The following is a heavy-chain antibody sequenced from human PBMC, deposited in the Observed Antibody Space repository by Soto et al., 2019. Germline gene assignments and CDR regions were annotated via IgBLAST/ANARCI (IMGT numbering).Heavy chain of an antibody. CDR2: ISGGNGNT. V-gene: IGHV1-3*01. CDR3: AIDGVAAGYIYFDY. D-gene: IGHD2-2*02. J-gene: IGHJ4*02. CDR1: GYMFTKSA. Sequence: QVHLVQSGAEVKKPGASVKVSCKASGYMFTKSAMHWVRQAPGQRLEWRGWISGGNGNTKYSPKLQDRVTITRDTSGSTDYMELSNLRSEDTALYYCAIDGVAAGYIYFDYWGQGTLGSVSS.